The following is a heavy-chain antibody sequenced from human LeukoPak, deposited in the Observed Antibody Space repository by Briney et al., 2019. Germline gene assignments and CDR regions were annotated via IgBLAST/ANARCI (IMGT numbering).Heavy chain of an antibody. D-gene: IGHD3/OR15-3a*01. Sequence: GGSLRLSCTASGFTFGNYALTWVRQGPGKGLEWLSFIRSKAYGGTTEYAASVKGRFSISRDDSQSIAYLQMNSLKTEDTAVYYCIRNVPDWNYAMDVWGHGTTVTVSS. J-gene: IGHJ6*02. CDR1: GFTFGNYA. CDR2: IRSKAYGGTT. CDR3: IRNVPDWNYAMDV. V-gene: IGHV3-49*04.